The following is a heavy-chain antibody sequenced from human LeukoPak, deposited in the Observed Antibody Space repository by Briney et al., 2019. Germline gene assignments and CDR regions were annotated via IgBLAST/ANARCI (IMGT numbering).Heavy chain of an antibody. CDR3: ARARRTVTMGIDY. J-gene: IGHJ4*02. V-gene: IGHV4-31*03. CDR2: IYYSGST. Sequence: TLSLTCTVSGGSISSGGYYWSWIRQHPGKGLEWIGYIYYSGSTYYNPSLKSRVTISVDTSKNQFSLKLSSVTAADTAVYYCARARRTVTMGIDYWGQGTLVTVSS. D-gene: IGHD4-11*01. CDR1: GGSISSGGYY.